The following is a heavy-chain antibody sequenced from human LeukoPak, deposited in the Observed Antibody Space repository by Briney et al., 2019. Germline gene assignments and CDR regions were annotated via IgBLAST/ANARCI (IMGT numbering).Heavy chain of an antibody. CDR1: GYSISSGYY. D-gene: IGHD3-3*01. CDR3: ARRDYDFWSGTLYYFDY. V-gene: IGHV4-38-2*01. CDR2: IYHSGST. Sequence: PSGTLSLTCAVSGYSISSGYYWGWIRQPPGKGLEWIGSIYHSGSTYYNPSLKSRVTISVDTSKNQFSLKLSSVTAADTAVYYCARRDYDFWSGTLYYFDYWGQGTLVTVS. J-gene: IGHJ4*02.